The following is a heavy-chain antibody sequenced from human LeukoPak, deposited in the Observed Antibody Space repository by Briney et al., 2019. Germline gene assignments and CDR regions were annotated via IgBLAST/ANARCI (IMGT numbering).Heavy chain of an antibody. J-gene: IGHJ4*02. D-gene: IGHD6-6*01. V-gene: IGHV4-61*01. CDR2: IYYSGST. CDR3: ARHEGLRIAARRGGEITRSGLDY. Sequence: SETLSLTCTVSGGSVSSGSYYWSWIRQPPGKGLEWIGYIYYSGSTNYNPSLKSRVTISVDTSKNQFSLKLSSVTAADTAVYYCARHEGLRIAARRGGEITRSGLDYWGQGTLVTVSS. CDR1: GGSVSSGSYY.